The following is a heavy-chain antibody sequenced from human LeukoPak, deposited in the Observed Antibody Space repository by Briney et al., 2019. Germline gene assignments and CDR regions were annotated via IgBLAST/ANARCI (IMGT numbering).Heavy chain of an antibody. D-gene: IGHD2-2*01. V-gene: IGHV3-7*01. J-gene: IGHJ4*02. Sequence: GGSLRLSCVASGFPFSSFWMSWVRQAPGKGLEWVANIRQDGKKKYYVDSVEGRFTISRDNADNLYLQMDSLRVEDTAVYFCARTYRRGYFDYWGQGTLVTVSS. CDR2: IRQDGKKK. CDR3: ARTYRRGYFDY. CDR1: GFPFSSFW.